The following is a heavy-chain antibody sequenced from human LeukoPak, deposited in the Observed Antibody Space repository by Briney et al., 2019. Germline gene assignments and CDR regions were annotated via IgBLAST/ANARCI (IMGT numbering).Heavy chain of an antibody. CDR3: ARDRSHYDFWSGYTGGPMDA. D-gene: IGHD3-3*01. V-gene: IGHV3-66*01. Sequence: LPGGSLRLSCAASGFTVSSNYMSWVRQAPGKGLEWVSVIYSGGSTYYADSVKGRFTISRDNSKNTLYLQMNSLRAEDTAVYYCARDRSHYDFWSGYTGGPMDAWGQGTTVTVSS. CDR2: IYSGGST. J-gene: IGHJ6*02. CDR1: GFTVSSNY.